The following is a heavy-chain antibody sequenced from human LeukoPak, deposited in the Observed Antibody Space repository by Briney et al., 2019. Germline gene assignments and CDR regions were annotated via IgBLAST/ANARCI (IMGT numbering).Heavy chain of an antibody. CDR1: GFTFSSYW. D-gene: IGHD2-15*01. CDR3: ARWGYCFDY. Sequence: GGSLRPSCAASGFTFSSYWMGWVRQAPGKGLEWVANINKDGSEKNYVDSVKGRFTISRDNAKNSLYLQMNSLRAEDTAVHYCARWGYCFDYWGQGTLVTVSS. CDR2: INKDGSEK. V-gene: IGHV3-7*05. J-gene: IGHJ4*02.